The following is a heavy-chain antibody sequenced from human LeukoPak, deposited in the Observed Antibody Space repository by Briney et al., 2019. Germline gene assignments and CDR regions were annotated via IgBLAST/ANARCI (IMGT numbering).Heavy chain of an antibody. CDR3: ARNRNRGGNSAFDI. CDR1: GGSISSYY. V-gene: IGHV4-59*01. CDR2: IYYSGST. Sequence: SETLSLTCTVSGGSISSYYWSWIRQPPGKGLEWIGYIYYSGSTNYNPSLKSRVTISVDTSKNQFSLKLSSVTAADTAVYYCARNRNRGGNSAFDIWAKGQWSPSLQ. D-gene: IGHD2-15*01. J-gene: IGHJ3*02.